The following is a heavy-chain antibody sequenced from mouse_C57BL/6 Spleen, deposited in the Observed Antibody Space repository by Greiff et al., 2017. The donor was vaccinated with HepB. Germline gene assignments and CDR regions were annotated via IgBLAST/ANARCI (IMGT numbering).Heavy chain of an antibody. Sequence: VKLMESGAELVKPGASVKISCKASGYAFSSYWMNWVKQRPGKGLEWIGQIYPGDGDTNYNGKFKGKATLTADKSSSTAYMQLSSLTSEDSAVYFCARRGITTVVVPYAMDYWGQGTSVTVSS. D-gene: IGHD1-1*01. CDR1: GYAFSSYW. V-gene: IGHV1-80*01. J-gene: IGHJ4*01. CDR3: ARRGITTVVVPYAMDY. CDR2: IYPGDGDT.